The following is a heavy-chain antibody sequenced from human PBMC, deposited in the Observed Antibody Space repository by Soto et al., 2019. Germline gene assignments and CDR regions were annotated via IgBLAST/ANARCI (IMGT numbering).Heavy chain of an antibody. Sequence: PEGSLRLSCATSGFTCSNYWMHWVRQVPGRGLVWVSRIDTDGSTASYADFAKGRFTISRDNAKSTLSLQMNSLRAEDTAIYYCACSRRPARLGPKGAIDYWGQGTLVTVSS. CDR2: IDTDGSTA. CDR3: ACSRRPARLGPKGAIDY. D-gene: IGHD2-15*01. CDR1: GFTCSNYW. V-gene: IGHV3-74*01. J-gene: IGHJ4*02.